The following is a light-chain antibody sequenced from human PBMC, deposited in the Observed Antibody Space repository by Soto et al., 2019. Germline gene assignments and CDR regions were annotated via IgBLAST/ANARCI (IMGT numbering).Light chain of an antibody. Sequence: LTQPASASGSPGQSITISCTGTSGDIGSYNRVSWYQQHPGKAPKLIIYEVTDRPSGVSNRFSGSKSGNTASLTISGLQAEDEAEYHCSSYTNINTRACVFGTGTKVTVL. CDR2: EVT. CDR3: SSYTNINTRACV. J-gene: IGLJ1*01. V-gene: IGLV2-14*01. CDR1: SGDIGSYNR.